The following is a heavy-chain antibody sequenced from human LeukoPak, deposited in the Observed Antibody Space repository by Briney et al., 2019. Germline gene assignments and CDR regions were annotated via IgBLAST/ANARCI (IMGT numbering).Heavy chain of an antibody. Sequence: GGSLRLSCAATGFTFSSFEMNWVRQAPGKGLEWVSHITSGGSSIYYADSVKGRFTLSRDDAKNSLYLQMNSLRAEDTAIYYCARDKYNWNSPDPLFYYYGLDVWGQGTTVTVSS. CDR2: ITSGGSSI. D-gene: IGHD1-1*01. V-gene: IGHV3-48*03. CDR3: ARDKYNWNSPDPLFYYYGLDV. CDR1: GFTFSSFE. J-gene: IGHJ6*02.